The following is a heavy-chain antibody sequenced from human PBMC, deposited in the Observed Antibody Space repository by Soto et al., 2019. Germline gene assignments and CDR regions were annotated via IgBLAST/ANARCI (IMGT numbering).Heavy chain of an antibody. CDR2: IYYSGST. CDR1: GGSISSGDYY. V-gene: IGHV4-30-4*01. J-gene: IGHJ4*02. Sequence: QVQLQESGPGLVKPSQTLSLTCTVSGGSISSGDYYWSWIRQPPGKGLEWIGYIYYSGSTYYNPSLKSRVTISVEKSKNQFSLKLSSVTAADTAVYYCDTGIQLWNEKFDYWGQGTLVTVSS. D-gene: IGHD5-18*01. CDR3: DTGIQLWNEKFDY.